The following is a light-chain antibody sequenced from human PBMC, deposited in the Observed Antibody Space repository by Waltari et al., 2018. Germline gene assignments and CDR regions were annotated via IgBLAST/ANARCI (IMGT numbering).Light chain of an antibody. Sequence: DIQMTQSPSSLSASIGDRVTITCRASQNVANYLNWYQQKPGTAPKLLISGASTLESGVPSRFGGSGSGTDFTLTINNLQPEDCATYYCLQTYITPYTFGQGTKLEIE. J-gene: IGKJ2*01. CDR1: QNVANY. V-gene: IGKV1-39*01. CDR3: LQTYITPYT. CDR2: GAS.